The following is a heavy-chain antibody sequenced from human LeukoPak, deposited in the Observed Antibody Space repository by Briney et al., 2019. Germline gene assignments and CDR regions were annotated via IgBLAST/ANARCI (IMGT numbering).Heavy chain of an antibody. CDR3: VRDGEGVAISVNYWFDP. J-gene: IGHJ5*02. Sequence: ASVKVSCTASGFTFTSYDINWVRQASGQGLEWMGWMNPNNGNTGYAQKFQGRVTMTRGTSISTAYMELRGLRSEDTAVYYCVRDGEGVAISVNYWFDPWGQGTLVTVSS. CDR2: MNPNNGNT. CDR1: GFTFTSYD. D-gene: IGHD3-10*01. V-gene: IGHV1-8*01.